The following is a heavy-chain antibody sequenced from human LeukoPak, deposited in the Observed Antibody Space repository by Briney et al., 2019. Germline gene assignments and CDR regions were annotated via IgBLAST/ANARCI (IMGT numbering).Heavy chain of an antibody. J-gene: IGHJ5*02. CDR1: SGSIRSYY. CDR3: ARSPDYSNYQGDWFDP. CDR2: IYYSGST. Sequence: PSETLSLTCTVSSGSIRSYYWSWFRQPPGKGLEWIGYIYYSGSTHYNPSLKSRVTMPVDTSKKEFSLKLTSVTAADTAVYYCARSPDYSNYQGDWFDPWGQGTLVTVSS. V-gene: IGHV4-59*01. D-gene: IGHD4-11*01.